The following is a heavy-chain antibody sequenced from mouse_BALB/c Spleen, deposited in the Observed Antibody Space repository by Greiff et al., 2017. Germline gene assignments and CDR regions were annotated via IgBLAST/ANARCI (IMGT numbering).Heavy chain of an antibody. Sequence: QVQLQQSGAELVRPGVSVKISCKGSGYTFTDYAMHWVKQSHAKSLEWIGVISTYYGDASYNQKFKGKATMTVDKSSSTAYMELARLTSEDSAIYYCARSGVRGYYFDYWGQGTTLTVSS. V-gene: IGHV1S137*01. CDR2: ISTYYGDA. CDR3: ARSGVRGYYFDY. J-gene: IGHJ2*01. CDR1: GYTFTDYA. D-gene: IGHD2-14*01.